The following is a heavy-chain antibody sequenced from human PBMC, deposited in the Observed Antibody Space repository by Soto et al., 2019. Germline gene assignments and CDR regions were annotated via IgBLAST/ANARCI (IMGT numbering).Heavy chain of an antibody. D-gene: IGHD6-19*01. J-gene: IGHJ4*02. CDR1: GGSISNYY. CDR2: IIYSGST. V-gene: IGHV4-59*01. CDR3: VRHAQWLIRAY. Sequence: SETLSLTCTVSGGSISNYYWSWIRQPPGRGLEWIGSIIYSGSTIYNPALKSRVTIFVDTSKNQFSLKLSSVTAADTAVYYCVRHAQWLIRAYWGQGSLVTVSS.